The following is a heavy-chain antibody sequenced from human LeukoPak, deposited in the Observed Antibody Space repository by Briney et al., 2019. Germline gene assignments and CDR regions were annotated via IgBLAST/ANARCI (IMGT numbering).Heavy chain of an antibody. J-gene: IGHJ4*02. Sequence: GGSLRLSCAASGFTFSSYAMSWVRQAPGKGLEWVSAISGSGGSTYYADSVKGRFTISRDNSKNTLYLQMNSLRAEDTAVYYCARVGIRIWFGELLTGDFDYWGQGTLVTVSS. D-gene: IGHD3-10*01. V-gene: IGHV3-23*01. CDR2: ISGSGGST. CDR3: ARVGIRIWFGELLTGDFDY. CDR1: GFTFSSYA.